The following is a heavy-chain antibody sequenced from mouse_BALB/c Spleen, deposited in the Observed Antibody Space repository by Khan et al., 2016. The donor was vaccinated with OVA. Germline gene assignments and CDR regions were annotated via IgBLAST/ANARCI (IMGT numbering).Heavy chain of an antibody. Sequence: QVQLKESGPELVKPGASVKISCKASGYTFTDFYINWVKQKPGQGLEWIGWIYPGSGNTKYNEKFKGKATLTVDTSSSTAYMQLSSLTSEDTAVYFCASSSFYPFYSDYWGQGTTLTVAS. CDR1: GYTFTDFY. D-gene: IGHD2-1*01. CDR3: ASSSFYPFYSDY. J-gene: IGHJ2*01. CDR2: IYPGSGNT. V-gene: IGHV1-84*02.